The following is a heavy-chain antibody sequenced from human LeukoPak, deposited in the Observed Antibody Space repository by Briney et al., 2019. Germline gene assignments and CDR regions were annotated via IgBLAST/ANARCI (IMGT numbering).Heavy chain of an antibody. Sequence: ASVKVSCKASGYTFTGYYIHWVRQAPGQGLEWMGWINPNSGGTNYAQKFQGRVTMTRDTSISTAYMELSRLRSDDAAVYYCARAVPHCSSTSCPVDYWGQGILVTVSS. D-gene: IGHD2-2*01. J-gene: IGHJ4*02. V-gene: IGHV1-2*02. CDR2: INPNSGGT. CDR3: ARAVPHCSSTSCPVDY. CDR1: GYTFTGYY.